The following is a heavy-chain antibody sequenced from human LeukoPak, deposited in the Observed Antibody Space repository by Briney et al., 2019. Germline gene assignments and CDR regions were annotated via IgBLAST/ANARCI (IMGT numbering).Heavy chain of an antibody. V-gene: IGHV3-66*01. Sequence: GGSLRLSCAASGFTVSSNYMSWVRQAPGKGLEWVSVIYRGDATYYADSVKGRFTISRDSSENTVYLQMDSLRADDTSVYYCVKEAPGTTIYYWGQGTLVTVSS. CDR2: IYRGDAT. CDR1: GFTVSSNY. J-gene: IGHJ4*02. D-gene: IGHD5-24*01. CDR3: VKEAPGTTIYY.